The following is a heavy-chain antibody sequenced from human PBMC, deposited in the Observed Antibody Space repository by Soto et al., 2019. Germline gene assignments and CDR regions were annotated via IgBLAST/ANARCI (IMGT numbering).Heavy chain of an antibody. J-gene: IGHJ3*02. CDR3: STVGAPPGSPSFDI. D-gene: IGHD1-26*01. Sequence: PGGSLRLSCAASGFTFDDYTMHWVRQAPGKGLEWVSLISWDGGSTYYADSVKGRFTISRDNSKNSLYLQMNSLRTEDTALYYCSTVGAPPGSPSFDIWGQGTMVTVS. CDR1: GFTFDDYT. CDR2: ISWDGGST. V-gene: IGHV3-43*01.